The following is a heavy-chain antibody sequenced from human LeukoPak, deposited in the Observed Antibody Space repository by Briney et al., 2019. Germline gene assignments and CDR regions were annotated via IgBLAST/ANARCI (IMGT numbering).Heavy chain of an antibody. Sequence: SETLSLTCAVSGGSISSNDWWSWVRQPPGRRLEWIGEIYRGGTTNYNPSLKSRVTISIDKSKNQFSLKVNSVTAADTAVYYCARVLRTGHRSRFDYWGQGTLVTVSS. CDR3: ARVLRTGHRSRFDY. CDR1: GGSISSNDW. CDR2: IYRGGTT. V-gene: IGHV4-4*02. D-gene: IGHD3/OR15-3a*01. J-gene: IGHJ4*02.